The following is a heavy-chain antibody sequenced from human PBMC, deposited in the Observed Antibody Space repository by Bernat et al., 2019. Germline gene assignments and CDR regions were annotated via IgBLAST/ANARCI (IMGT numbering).Heavy chain of an antibody. CDR1: GGSFSGYY. CDR3: ATGTVVPAARYWGYYYYYYMDV. D-gene: IGHD2-2*01. V-gene: IGHV4-34*01. CDR2: INHSGST. Sequence: QVQLQQWGAGLLKPSETLSLTCAVYGGSFSGYYWSWIRQPPGKWLEWIGEINHSGSTNYNPSLKSRVTISVDTSKNQFSLKLSSVTAADTAVDYCATGTVVPAARYWGYYYYYYMDVWGKGTTVTVSS. J-gene: IGHJ6*03.